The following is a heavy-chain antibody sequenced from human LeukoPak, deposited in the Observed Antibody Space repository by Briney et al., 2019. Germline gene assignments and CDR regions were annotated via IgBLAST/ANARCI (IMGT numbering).Heavy chain of an antibody. D-gene: IGHD6-13*01. CDR3: AKDGSSSWYGEFDY. Sequence: GGSLRLSCAASGFTFSSYGMHWFRQAPGKGREWVAVMSYDGGNKYYADSVKGRFTISRDNSKNTLYLQMDSLRGEDTAVYYCAKDGSSSWYGEFDYWGQGTLVTVSS. CDR1: GFTFSSYG. V-gene: IGHV3-30*18. J-gene: IGHJ4*02. CDR2: MSYDGGNK.